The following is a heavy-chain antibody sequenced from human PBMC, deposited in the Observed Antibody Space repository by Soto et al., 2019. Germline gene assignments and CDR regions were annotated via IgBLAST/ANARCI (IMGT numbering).Heavy chain of an antibody. CDR2: IIPIFGTA. CDR3: AREFRSSGLVTPFFDY. J-gene: IGHJ4*02. CDR1: GGSFSSYA. Sequence: QVQLVQSGAEVKKPGSSVKVSCKASGGSFSSYAISWVRQAPGQGLEWMGGIIPIFGTANYEQKFQGRVTITADKSTSTAYMELSSLGTEDTGVYYCAREFRSSGLVTPFFDYWGQGTLETVSA. V-gene: IGHV1-69*06. D-gene: IGHD3-9*01.